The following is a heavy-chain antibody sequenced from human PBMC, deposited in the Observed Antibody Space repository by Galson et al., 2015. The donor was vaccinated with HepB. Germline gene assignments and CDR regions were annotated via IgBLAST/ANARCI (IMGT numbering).Heavy chain of an antibody. CDR3: ARYDYYEWTNWFDP. CDR1: GGSISSYY. J-gene: IGHJ5*02. CDR2: IYYSGST. V-gene: IGHV4-59*01. Sequence: SETLSLTCTVSGGSISSYYWSWIRQPPGKGLEWIGYIYYSGSTNYNPSLKSRVTISVDTSKNQFSLKLSSVTAADTAVYYCARYDYYEWTNWFDPWGQGTLVTVSS. D-gene: IGHD3-22*01.